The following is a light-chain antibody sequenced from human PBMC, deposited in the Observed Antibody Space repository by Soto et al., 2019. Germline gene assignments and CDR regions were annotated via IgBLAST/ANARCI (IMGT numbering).Light chain of an antibody. J-gene: IGLJ2*01. CDR1: SSDVGNYNL. V-gene: IGLV2-23*03. CDR2: EGS. Sequence: QSALTQPASVSGSPGQSITISCTGTSSDVGNYNLVSWYQQHPGKAPKLMIYEGSKRPSGVSNRFSGSKSVNTASLTISGLQAEDEADYYCCSYAGSTTFRVLFGGGTKLTVL. CDR3: CSYAGSTTFRVL.